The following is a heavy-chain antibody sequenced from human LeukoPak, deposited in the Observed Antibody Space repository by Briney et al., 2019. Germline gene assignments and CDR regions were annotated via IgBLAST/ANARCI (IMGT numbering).Heavy chain of an antibody. CDR3: ARDLRFTFDY. CDR2: IYYSGST. Sequence: KPGGSLRLSCAASGFTFSSYAMSWVRQAPGKGLEWIGSIYYSGSTYYNPSLKSRVTISVDTSKNQFSLKLSSVTAADTAVYYCARDLRFTFDYWGQGTLVTVSS. J-gene: IGHJ4*02. CDR1: GFTFSSYA. D-gene: IGHD4-17*01. V-gene: IGHV4-39*01.